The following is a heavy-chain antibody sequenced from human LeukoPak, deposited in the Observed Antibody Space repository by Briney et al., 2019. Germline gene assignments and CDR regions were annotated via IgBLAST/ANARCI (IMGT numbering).Heavy chain of an antibody. Sequence: GGSLRLSCAASGFTLSNYDMHWVRQATGKGLEWVSAIGTAGDTYYQGSVRGRFTMSRENAKNSLYLQMNSLTAGDTAVYYCARGADTHFDYWGQGILVTVSS. CDR1: GFTLSNYD. V-gene: IGHV3-13*04. CDR2: IGTAGDT. D-gene: IGHD2-15*01. CDR3: ARGADTHFDY. J-gene: IGHJ4*02.